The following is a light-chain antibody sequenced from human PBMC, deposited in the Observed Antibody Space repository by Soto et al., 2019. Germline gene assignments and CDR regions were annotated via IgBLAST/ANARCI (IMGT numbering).Light chain of an antibody. CDR1: SSDVGGYNY. V-gene: IGLV2-14*01. CDR3: TSPTPGSLYV. J-gene: IGLJ1*01. CDR2: KVS. Sequence: QSALTQPASVSGSPGQSITISCTGTSSDVGGYNYVSLYQQYPGRVPKLLIYKVSNRPSGISNRFSGSKSGNTASLTISGLQAEAEADYFCTSPTPGSLYVFGSGTKLTVL.